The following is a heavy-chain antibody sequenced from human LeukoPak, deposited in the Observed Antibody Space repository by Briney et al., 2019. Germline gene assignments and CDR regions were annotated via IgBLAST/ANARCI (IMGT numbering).Heavy chain of an antibody. J-gene: IGHJ4*02. CDR3: ARDTRSGWPFDY. CDR2: ISAYNGNT. D-gene: IGHD6-19*01. V-gene: IGHV1-18*01. Sequence: ASVKVSCKASGYTFTSYGINWVRQAPGQGLEWMGWISAYNGNTNYAQKLQGRVTMTTDTSTSTAYIELRSLRSDDTAVYYCARDTRSGWPFDYWGQGTLVTVSS. CDR1: GYTFTSYG.